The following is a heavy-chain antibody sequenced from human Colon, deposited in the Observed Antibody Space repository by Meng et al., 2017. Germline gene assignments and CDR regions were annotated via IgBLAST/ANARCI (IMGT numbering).Heavy chain of an antibody. V-gene: IGHV1-2*02. Sequence: ASVKVSCKASGYTFTGYYMHWVRQAPGQGLEWMGWINPNRGGTNYAQRFQGRVTMTRDTSISTAYMELSRLRSDDTAVYYCARGPTHYDILTGYYRGLGWFDPWGQGNLVTVSS. CDR2: INPNRGGT. J-gene: IGHJ5*02. D-gene: IGHD3-9*01. CDR3: ARGPTHYDILTGYYRGLGWFDP. CDR1: GYTFTGYY.